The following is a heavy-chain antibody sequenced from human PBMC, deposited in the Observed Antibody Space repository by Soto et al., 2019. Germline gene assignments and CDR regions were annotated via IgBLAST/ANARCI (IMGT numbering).Heavy chain of an antibody. CDR1: GYKVSTWHNFTSYW. Sequence: GESLKISCMGSGYKVSTWHNFTSYWIGWVRQMPGTGLEWLGIIYPGNSNTRYSPSFEGQVTMSADKSINTAYLQWSSLRASDTAIYFCARPSDVGLASSFEYWGQGTQVTVSS. CDR3: ARPSDVGLASSFEY. V-gene: IGHV5-51*01. CDR2: IYPGNSNT. J-gene: IGHJ4*02.